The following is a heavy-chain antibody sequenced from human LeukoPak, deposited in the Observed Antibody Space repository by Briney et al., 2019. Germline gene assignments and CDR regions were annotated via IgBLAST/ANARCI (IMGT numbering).Heavy chain of an antibody. Sequence: SETLSLTCTVSGGSISTYYWSWIRQPPGKGLEWIGYTYYSGSTNYNPSLKSRVTTSVDTSKNQFSLKLSSVTAADTAVYYCARDTGTVVDYWGQGTLVTVSS. CDR2: TYYSGST. J-gene: IGHJ4*02. D-gene: IGHD4-23*01. V-gene: IGHV4-59*01. CDR3: ARDTGTVVDY. CDR1: GGSISTYY.